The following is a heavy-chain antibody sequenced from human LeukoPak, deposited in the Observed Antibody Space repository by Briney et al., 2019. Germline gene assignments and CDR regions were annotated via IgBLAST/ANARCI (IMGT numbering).Heavy chain of an antibody. Sequence: PSETLSLTCSVSGDSVTNHGWSWVRQPPGKGLEWIGYVYASGVGCDNKNPSLKSRVTISVDRSRNQFPLRLNSVTAADSAIYCCARDNFGSLDFWGQGALVTVSS. CDR2: VYASGVGCD. J-gene: IGHJ4*02. V-gene: IGHV4-59*02. CDR3: ARDNFGSLDF. CDR1: GDSVTNHG. D-gene: IGHD3-10*01.